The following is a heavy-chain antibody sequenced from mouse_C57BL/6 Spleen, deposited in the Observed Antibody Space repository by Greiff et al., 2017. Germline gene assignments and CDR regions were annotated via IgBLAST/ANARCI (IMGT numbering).Heavy chain of an antibody. J-gene: IGHJ2*01. V-gene: IGHV1-15*01. CDR3: TKGALPYYCGNFDY. Sequence: QVQLKESGAELVRPGASVTLSCKASGYTFTDYEMHWVKQTPVHGLELIGAIDPETGGTAYNQKFKGKAILTADKSSSTAYMELRSLTSEDSAVYYSTKGALPYYCGNFDYWGQGTTLTVSS. CDR1: GYTFTDYE. D-gene: IGHD1-1*01. CDR2: IDPETGGT.